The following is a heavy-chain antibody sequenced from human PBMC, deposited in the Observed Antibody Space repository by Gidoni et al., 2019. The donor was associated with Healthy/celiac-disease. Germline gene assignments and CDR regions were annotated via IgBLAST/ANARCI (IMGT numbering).Heavy chain of an antibody. Sequence: QVQLVQSGAEVKKPGSSVKVSCKASGGTFSSYAISWVRQAPGQGLEWMGGIIPIFGTANYAQKFQGRVTITADESTSTAYMELSSLRSEDTAVYYCARDRPPSDYDFWSGSLDYWGQGTLVTVSS. D-gene: IGHD3-3*01. CDR3: ARDRPPSDYDFWSGSLDY. CDR1: GGTFSSYA. CDR2: IIPIFGTA. J-gene: IGHJ4*02. V-gene: IGHV1-69*01.